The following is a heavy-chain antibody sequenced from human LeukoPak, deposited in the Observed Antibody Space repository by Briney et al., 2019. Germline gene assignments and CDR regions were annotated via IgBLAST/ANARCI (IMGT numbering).Heavy chain of an antibody. J-gene: IGHJ4*02. V-gene: IGHV4-4*07. CDR3: ARDLIAVAGTRYYYFDY. D-gene: IGHD6-19*01. CDR1: GGSINSYY. CDR2: IYTSGST. Sequence: KPSEALSLTCTVSGGSINSYYWSWIRQPAGKGLEWIGRIYTSGSTNYNPSLKSRVTMSVDTSKNQFSLKLSSVTAADTAVYYCARDLIAVAGTRYYYFDYWGQGTLVTVSS.